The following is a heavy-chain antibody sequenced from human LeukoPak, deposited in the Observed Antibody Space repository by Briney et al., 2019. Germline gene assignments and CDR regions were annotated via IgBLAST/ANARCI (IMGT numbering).Heavy chain of an antibody. Sequence: ASVKLSRKASGYTFTSYYMHWVRQAPGQGLEWMGIINPSGGSTSYAQKFQGRVTMTRDTSTSTVYMELSSLRSEDTAVYYCARDYTNYYYGMDVWGQGTTVTVSS. J-gene: IGHJ6*02. CDR3: ARDYTNYYYGMDV. CDR2: INPSGGST. CDR1: GYTFTSYY. V-gene: IGHV1-46*01.